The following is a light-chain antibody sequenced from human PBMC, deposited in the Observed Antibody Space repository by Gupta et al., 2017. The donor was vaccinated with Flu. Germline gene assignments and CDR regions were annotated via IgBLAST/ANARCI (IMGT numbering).Light chain of an antibody. CDR1: QSVLYSANNKNY. V-gene: IGKV4-1*01. Sequence: IVLTQSPDSLAVSLGERATINCKSSQSVLYSANNKNYLAWYQQKPGKPPKLLIYWASTRESGVPDRFSGSGSGTDFTLTISSLQAEDVASYYCQQYYSTPPAFGQGTKVEIK. CDR3: QQYYSTPPA. J-gene: IGKJ1*01. CDR2: WAS.